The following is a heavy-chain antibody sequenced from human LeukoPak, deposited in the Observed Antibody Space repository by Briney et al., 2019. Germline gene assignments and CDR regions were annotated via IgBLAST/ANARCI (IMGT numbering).Heavy chain of an antibody. CDR2: ISDSGSAT. CDR3: SGPGYGSPIPNFDY. V-gene: IGHV3-23*01. CDR1: GFTFSNNF. D-gene: IGHD2-21*01. Sequence: GGSLRLSCAASGFTFSNNFMTWVRQAPGKGLEWVSSISDSGSATYYIDSVRGRFTISRDNSKNTLYLQMNSLRAEDTAVYYCSGPGYGSPIPNFDYWGQGTLVTVSS. J-gene: IGHJ4*02.